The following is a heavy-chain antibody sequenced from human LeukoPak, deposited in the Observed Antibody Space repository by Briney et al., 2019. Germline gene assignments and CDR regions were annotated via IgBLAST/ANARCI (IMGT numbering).Heavy chain of an antibody. J-gene: IGHJ4*02. V-gene: IGHV1-2*06. CDR3: ARGRGGGDYYADY. D-gene: IGHD2-21*01. CDR1: GYTFTGYY. Sequence: VSVKVSCKASGYTFTGYYMHWVRQAPGQGLEWMGRINPNSGGTNYAQKFQGRVIMTRDTSISTAYMELSRLRCDDTAVYYCARGRGGGDYYADYWGQGTLVTVSS. CDR2: INPNSGGT.